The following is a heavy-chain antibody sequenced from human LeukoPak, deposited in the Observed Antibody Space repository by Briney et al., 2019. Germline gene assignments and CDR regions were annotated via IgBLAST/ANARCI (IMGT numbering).Heavy chain of an antibody. D-gene: IGHD3-16*02. V-gene: IGHV4-31*03. CDR1: GGSISSGGNY. CDR2: IYYVGNT. Sequence: SETLSLTCTVSGGSISSGGNYWSWLRQLPGKGLEWIGYIYYVGNTNYNPSLKSRLSMSVDTSKNQCSLSLTYVTAADTAVYYCARVEVIGSTRYFDYWGQGAMVSVSS. CDR3: ARVEVIGSTRYFDY. J-gene: IGHJ4*02.